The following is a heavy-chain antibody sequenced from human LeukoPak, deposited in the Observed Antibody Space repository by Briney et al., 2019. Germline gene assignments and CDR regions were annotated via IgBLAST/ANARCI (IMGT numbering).Heavy chain of an antibody. CDR1: GLTVSSNY. V-gene: IGHV3-53*01. CDR2: IYDNGDT. D-gene: IGHD2-21*02. Sequence: GGSLRLSCAASGLTVSSNYMSWVRQIPGKGLEWVSVIYDNGDTYYADSVTGRFTISRDNSRNTMYLQMNSLRAEDTAVYYCARSVNGDSFYYYYMDVWGKGTTVTVSS. CDR3: ARSVNGDSFYYYYMDV. J-gene: IGHJ6*03.